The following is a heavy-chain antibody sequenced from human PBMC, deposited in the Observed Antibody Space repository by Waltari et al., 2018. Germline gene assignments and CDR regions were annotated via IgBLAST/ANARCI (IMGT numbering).Heavy chain of an antibody. D-gene: IGHD2-2*01. J-gene: IGHJ4*02. V-gene: IGHV4-34*01. CDR3: ARGGQVVVVPAAISLDY. CDR2: INHSGST. Sequence: QVQLQQWGAGLLKPSETLSLTCAVYGGSFSGYYWSWIRQPPGKGLEWIGEINHSGSTHYNPSLKSRVTISVDTSKNQFSLKLSSVTAADTAVYYCARGGQVVVVPAAISLDYWGQGTLVTVSS. CDR1: GGSFSGYY.